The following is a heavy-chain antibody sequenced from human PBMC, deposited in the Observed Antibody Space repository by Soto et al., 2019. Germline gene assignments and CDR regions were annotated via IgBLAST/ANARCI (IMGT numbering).Heavy chain of an antibody. CDR1: GGTFSSYT. D-gene: IGHD5-12*01. V-gene: IGHV1-69*02. Sequence: ASVKVSCKASGGTFSSYTISWVRQAPGQGLEWMGRIIPILGIANYAQKFQGRVTITADKSTSTAYKELSSLRSEDTAVYYCASHVLIVATAVDRKESQNAFDIWGQGTMVTVSS. J-gene: IGHJ3*02. CDR2: IIPILGIA. CDR3: ASHVLIVATAVDRKESQNAFDI.